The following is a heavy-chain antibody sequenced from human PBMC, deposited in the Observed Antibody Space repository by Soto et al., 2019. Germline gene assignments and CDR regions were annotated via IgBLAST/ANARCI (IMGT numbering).Heavy chain of an antibody. CDR1: GGTFSSYA. CDR2: IIPISGTA. CDR3: ARSQGSSTSLEIYYYYYYGMDV. D-gene: IGHD2-2*01. Sequence: QVQLVQSGAEVKKPGSSVKVSCKASGGTFSSYAISWVRRAPGQGLEWMGGIIPISGTANYAQKFQGRVTINADESTSTAYMELSSLRSEDTAVYYCARSQGSSTSLEIYYYYYYGMDVWGQGTTVTVSS. J-gene: IGHJ6*02. V-gene: IGHV1-69*01.